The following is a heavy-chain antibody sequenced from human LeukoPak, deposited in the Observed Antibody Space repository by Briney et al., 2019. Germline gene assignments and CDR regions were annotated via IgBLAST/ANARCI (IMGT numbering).Heavy chain of an antibody. Sequence: GGSLRLSCAASGFTFSSYAMSWVRQAPGKGLEWVSAISGSGGSTYYADSVKGRFTISRDNSKNTLYLQMNSLRTEDTAVYYCATSPAYLEKGYYYMDVWGKGTTVTVSS. D-gene: IGHD2-2*01. CDR1: GFTFSSYA. CDR3: ATSPAYLEKGYYYMDV. V-gene: IGHV3-23*01. CDR2: ISGSGGST. J-gene: IGHJ6*03.